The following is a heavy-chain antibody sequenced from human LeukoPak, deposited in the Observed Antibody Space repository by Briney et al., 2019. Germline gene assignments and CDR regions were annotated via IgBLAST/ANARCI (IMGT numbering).Heavy chain of an antibody. CDR1: GGSISSSSYY. D-gene: IGHD2-2*02. CDR2: IYYSGST. Sequence: SETLSLTCTVSGGSISSSSYYWGWIRQPPGKGLEWIGSIYYSGSTHYNPSLKSRVTISVDTSKNQFSLKLSSVTAADTAVYYCARHQAPLVVPAAIVNYFDDWGPGTLVTVSS. J-gene: IGHJ4*02. V-gene: IGHV4-39*01. CDR3: ARHQAPLVVPAAIVNYFDD.